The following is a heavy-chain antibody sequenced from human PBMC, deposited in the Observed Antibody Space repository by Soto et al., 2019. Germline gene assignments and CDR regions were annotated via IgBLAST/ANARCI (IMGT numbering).Heavy chain of an antibody. CDR1: GFTFSSYG. V-gene: IGHV3-30*18. D-gene: IGHD6-19*01. CDR3: AKEGGYSNGRYGDYFDY. CDR2: ISYDGSNI. J-gene: IGHJ4*02. Sequence: QVQLVESGGGVVKPGRSLRLSCAASGFTFSSYGMHWVRQAPGKGLEWVAVISYDGSNIYYADSVKGRFTISRDNSKNSLYLQMNSLRAEDTAVYYCAKEGGYSNGRYGDYFDYWGQGTLVTVSS.